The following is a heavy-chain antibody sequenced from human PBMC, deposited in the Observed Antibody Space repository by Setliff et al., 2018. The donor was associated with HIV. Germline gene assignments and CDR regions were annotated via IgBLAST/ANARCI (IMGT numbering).Heavy chain of an antibody. CDR2: ISVSGDST. CDR3: ARDTGQLVYYFDS. D-gene: IGHD6-6*01. J-gene: IGHJ4*02. V-gene: IGHV3-23*01. Sequence: PGGSLRLSCAASGFTFNIYAMSWVRQAPGKGLEWVSTISVSGDSTYYADSVKGRFTISRDNSRNTLYLQMNSLRAEDTAVYFCARDTGQLVYYFDSWGQGTLVTVSS. CDR1: GFTFNIYA.